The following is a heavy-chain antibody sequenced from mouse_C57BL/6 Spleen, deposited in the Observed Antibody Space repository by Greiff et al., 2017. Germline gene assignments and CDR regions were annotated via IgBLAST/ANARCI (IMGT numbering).Heavy chain of an antibody. CDR1: GYTFTSYW. CDR2: IYPGSGST. D-gene: IGHD1-1*01. Sequence: QVQLQQPGAELVKPGASVKMSCKASGYTFTSYWITWVKQRPGQGLEWIGDIYPGSGSTNYNEKFKSKATLTVDTSSSTAYMQLSSLTSEDSAVYYCARGGGSRYDAMDYWGQGTSVTVSS. V-gene: IGHV1-55*01. J-gene: IGHJ4*01. CDR3: ARGGGSRYDAMDY.